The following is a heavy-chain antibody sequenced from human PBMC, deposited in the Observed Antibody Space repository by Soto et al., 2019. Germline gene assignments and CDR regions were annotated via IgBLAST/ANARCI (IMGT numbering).Heavy chain of an antibody. Sequence: PSETLSLTCTVSGGSINTFYWSWVRQPAGKGLEWIGRIFSSESTSFNPSLESRVAMSVDTSKNHFSLNLSSVTAADMAVYYCAREGSYSAYNFAHGIQLWSFDFWGQGALVTVSS. CDR3: AREGSYSAYNFAHGIQLWSFDF. J-gene: IGHJ4*02. CDR2: IFSSEST. V-gene: IGHV4-4*07. CDR1: GGSINTFY. D-gene: IGHD5-12*01.